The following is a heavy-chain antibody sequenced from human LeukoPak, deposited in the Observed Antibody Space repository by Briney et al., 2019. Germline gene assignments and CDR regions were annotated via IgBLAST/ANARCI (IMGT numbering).Heavy chain of an antibody. CDR2: ISSSGSTI. CDR3: ARETYDGSVSDGPFDY. Sequence: GGSLRLSCAASGFTFSSYEMNWVRQAPGKGLEWVSYISSSGSTIDYADSVKGRFTISRDNAKNSLYLQMNSLRSEVTGGFFCARETYDGSVSDGPFDYWGQGPLVTVSS. J-gene: IGHJ4*02. V-gene: IGHV3-48*03. D-gene: IGHD3-22*01. CDR1: GFTFSSYE.